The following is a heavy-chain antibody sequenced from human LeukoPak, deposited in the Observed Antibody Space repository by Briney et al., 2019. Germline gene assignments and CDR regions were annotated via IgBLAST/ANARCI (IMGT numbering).Heavy chain of an antibody. Sequence: GGSPRLSCAASGFTFSTYEMNWVRQAPGKGLEWVSYIIGSGDTIYYADSVKGRFTISRDNAKNSLYLQMNSLRAEDTAVYYCARDHPDYWLTFDYWGQGTLVTVSS. CDR3: ARDHPDYWLTFDY. V-gene: IGHV3-48*03. CDR1: GFTFSTYE. J-gene: IGHJ4*02. D-gene: IGHD3-9*01. CDR2: IIGSGDTI.